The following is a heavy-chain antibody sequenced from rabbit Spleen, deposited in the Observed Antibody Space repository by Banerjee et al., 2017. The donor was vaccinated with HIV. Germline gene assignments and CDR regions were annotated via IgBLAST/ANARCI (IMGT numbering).Heavy chain of an antibody. D-gene: IGHD4-2*01. V-gene: IGHV1S45*01. J-gene: IGHJ4*01. CDR1: GFDFSSNYW. CDR3: ARQEYAGSPM. CDR2: IYTGSSGTT. Sequence: QEQLEEYGGDLVQPEGSLTLTCKASGFDFSSNYWICWVRQAPGKGLEWIVCIYTGSSGTTYYANWAKGRFTTTRSTSLNTVTLQMTSLTAADTATYFCARQEYAGSPMWGPGTLVTVS.